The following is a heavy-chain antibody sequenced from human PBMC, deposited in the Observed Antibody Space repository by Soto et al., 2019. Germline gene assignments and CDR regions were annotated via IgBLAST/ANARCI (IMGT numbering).Heavy chain of an antibody. J-gene: IGHJ6*02. D-gene: IGHD1-20*01. Sequence: GGSLRLSCAASGFTFSSYSMNWVRQAPGKGLEWVSSISSSSSYIYYADSVKGRFTISRDNAKNSLYLQMNSLRAEDTAVYYCARDRALNWNYGMDVWGQGTTVTVSS. CDR1: GFTFSSYS. CDR3: ARDRALNWNYGMDV. CDR2: ISSSSSYI. V-gene: IGHV3-21*01.